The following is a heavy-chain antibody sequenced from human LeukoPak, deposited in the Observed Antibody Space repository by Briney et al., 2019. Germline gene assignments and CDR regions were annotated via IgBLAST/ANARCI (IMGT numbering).Heavy chain of an antibody. CDR1: GFTFSGYA. J-gene: IGHJ6*02. V-gene: IGHV3-30-3*01. D-gene: IGHD3-3*01. CDR3: ARAHDFWSGYYTWRSYGMDV. CDR2: ISYDGSNK. Sequence: GGSLRLSCAASGFTFSGYAMHWVRQAPGKGLEWVAVISYDGSNKYYADSVKGRFTISRDNSKNTLYLQMNSLRAEDTAVYYCARAHDFWSGYYTWRSYGMDVWGQGTTVTVSS.